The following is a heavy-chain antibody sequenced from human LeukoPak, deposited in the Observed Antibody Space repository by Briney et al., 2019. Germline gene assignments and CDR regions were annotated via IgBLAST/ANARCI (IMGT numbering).Heavy chain of an antibody. CDR3: ARGGDGYNYFDY. Sequence: SETLSLTCAVYGGSFSGYYWSWIRQPPGKGLEWIGEINHSGSTNYNPSLKSRVTISLDTSKNQFSLKVSSVTAADTAVYYCARGGDGYNYFDYWGQGTLVTVSS. CDR2: INHSGST. V-gene: IGHV4-34*01. D-gene: IGHD5-24*01. J-gene: IGHJ4*02. CDR1: GGSFSGYY.